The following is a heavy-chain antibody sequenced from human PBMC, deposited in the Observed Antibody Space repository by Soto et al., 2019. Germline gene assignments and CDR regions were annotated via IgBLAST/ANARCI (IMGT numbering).Heavy chain of an antibody. Sequence: SETLSLTCTVSGGSISSSSYYWGWIRQHPGKGLEWIGSIYYSGSTYYNPSLKSRVTISVDTSKNQFSLKLSSVTAADTAVYYCAREWGYYGSGSYWGYMDVWGKGTTVTVSS. CDR2: IYYSGST. J-gene: IGHJ6*03. CDR3: AREWGYYGSGSYWGYMDV. CDR1: GGSISSSSYY. V-gene: IGHV4-39*02. D-gene: IGHD3-10*01.